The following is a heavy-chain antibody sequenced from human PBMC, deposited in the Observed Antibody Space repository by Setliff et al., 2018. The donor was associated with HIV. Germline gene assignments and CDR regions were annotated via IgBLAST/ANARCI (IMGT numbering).Heavy chain of an antibody. V-gene: IGHV4-61*02. CDR1: GVSISSGTYY. D-gene: IGHD6-13*01. Sequence: SETLSLTCTVSGVSISSGTYYWSWVRQPAGKGLEWIGRIHTSGSTNYNPSLKSRVTISIDKARDQFSLKLSSVTAADTAVYFCARGGTAAAGYFDNWGQGTQVTVSS. J-gene: IGHJ4*02. CDR3: ARGGTAAAGYFDN. CDR2: IHTSGST.